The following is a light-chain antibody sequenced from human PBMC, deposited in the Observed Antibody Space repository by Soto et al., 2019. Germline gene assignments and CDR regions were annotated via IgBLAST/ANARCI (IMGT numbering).Light chain of an antibody. V-gene: IGLV2-8*01. CDR2: EVS. CDR3: SSYAGSNYLL. CDR1: SSDVGGYNF. Sequence: QSALTQSPSASGSPGQSVTISCTGTSSDVGGYNFVSWYQQHPGKAPKLMIYEVSKRLSGVPDRFSGSKSGNTASLTVSGLQAEDEADHYCSSYAGSNYLLFGGGTKLTVL. J-gene: IGLJ2*01.